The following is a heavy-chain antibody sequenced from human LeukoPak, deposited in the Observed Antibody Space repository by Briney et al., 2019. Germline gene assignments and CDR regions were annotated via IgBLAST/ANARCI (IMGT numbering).Heavy chain of an antibody. CDR2: ISSDGSIT. J-gene: IGHJ4*02. D-gene: IGHD3-16*01. V-gene: IGHV3-74*01. CDR1: GFTFSTYW. CDR3: AKGGYYDYVWGSRNSYFDY. Sequence: PGGSLRLSCAASGFTFSTYWLHWVRQAPGKGLVWVSRISSDGSITGYADSVKGRFTISRDNAKNTLYLQMNSLRAEDTAGYYCAKGGYYDYVWGSRNSYFDYWGQGTLVTVSS.